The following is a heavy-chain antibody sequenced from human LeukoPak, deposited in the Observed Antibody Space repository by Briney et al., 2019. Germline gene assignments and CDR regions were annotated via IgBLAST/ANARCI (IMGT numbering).Heavy chain of an antibody. V-gene: IGHV1-2*02. CDR1: GYTFTGYY. D-gene: IGHD3-9*01. CDR3: ARDVVRYFDWLLVQFRAFDI. CDR2: INPNSGGT. Sequence: ASVKVSCKASGYTFTGYYMHWVRQAPGQGLEWMGWINPNSGGTNYAQKFQGRVTMTRDTSISTAYMELRSLRSDDTAVYYCARDVVRYFDWLLVQFRAFDIWGQGTMVTVSS. J-gene: IGHJ3*02.